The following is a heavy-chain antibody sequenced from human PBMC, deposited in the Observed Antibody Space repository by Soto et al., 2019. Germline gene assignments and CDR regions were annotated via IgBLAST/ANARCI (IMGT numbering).Heavy chain of an antibody. V-gene: IGHV3-9*01. J-gene: IGHJ3*01. Sequence: GGSLRLSCAASGFNFDDYAMHWFRQAPGKGLEWVSGISWDSNSIGYADSVKGRVIISRDNAKNSLYLQMNSLRPEYTALYYCAREVEGNNLLYEAFDFWDRGTMVAASS. CDR1: GFNFDDYA. D-gene: IGHD1-1*01. CDR2: ISWDSNSI. CDR3: AREVEGNNLLYEAFDF.